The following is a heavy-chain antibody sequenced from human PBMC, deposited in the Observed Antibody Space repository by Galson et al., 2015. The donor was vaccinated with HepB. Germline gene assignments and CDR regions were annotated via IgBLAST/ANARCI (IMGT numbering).Heavy chain of an antibody. Sequence: SLRLSCAASGFSFSNYVMYWVRQAPGTGLEYVSSISTNGDSTSYADSVKGRFTISRDNSKYTLYLQMSSLRPEDTAVYYCVKFNTSSRAFDVWGQGTVVSVSP. CDR1: GFSFSNYV. J-gene: IGHJ3*01. CDR3: VKFNTSSRAFDV. D-gene: IGHD6-6*01. V-gene: IGHV3-64D*06. CDR2: ISTNGDST.